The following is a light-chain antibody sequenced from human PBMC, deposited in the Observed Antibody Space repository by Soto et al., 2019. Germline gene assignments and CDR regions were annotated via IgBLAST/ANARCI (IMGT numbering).Light chain of an antibody. CDR3: QQRSSWPPT. CDR1: QSVSRN. Sequence: EIVMTQSPATLSVSPGERATLSCRASQSVSRNLAWYQQKSGQAPRLLIYGASTRATGIPTRFRGSGSGTEFTLTISGLQSEDFAVYYCQQRSSWPPTFGQGTRLEI. V-gene: IGKV3-15*01. CDR2: GAS. J-gene: IGKJ5*01.